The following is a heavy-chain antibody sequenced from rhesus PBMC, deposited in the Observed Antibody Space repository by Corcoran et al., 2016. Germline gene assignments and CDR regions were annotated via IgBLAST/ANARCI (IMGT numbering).Heavy chain of an antibody. CDR2: IYSIRGRT. J-gene: IGHJ6*01. Sequence: QVQLQESGPGLVKPSETLSLTCAVSGGSISSSNWWSWIRQHPGKGLEWIGGIYSIRGRTNYPPSLKSRVTISKDTSKNQFSLKLRSVTAADTAVYYCARLCIAAGPDYYGLDSWGQGVVVTVSS. CDR1: GGSISSSNW. CDR3: ARLCIAAGPDYYGLDS. D-gene: IGHD6-13*01. V-gene: IGHV4-65*02.